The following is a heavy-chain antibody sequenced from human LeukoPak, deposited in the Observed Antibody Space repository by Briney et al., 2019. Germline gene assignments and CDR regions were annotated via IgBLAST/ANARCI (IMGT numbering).Heavy chain of an antibody. J-gene: IGHJ4*02. Sequence: GASVKVSCKVSGYTFTSYGISWVRQAPGQGLEWMGWISPYNGHTNYAQPFQGRVTMTADTSTSSAYMELRSLRSDDTAVYYCARVDSSGYYFDYWGQGTLVTVSS. CDR2: ISPYNGHT. V-gene: IGHV1-18*01. CDR1: GYTFTSYG. D-gene: IGHD3-22*01. CDR3: ARVDSSGYYFDY.